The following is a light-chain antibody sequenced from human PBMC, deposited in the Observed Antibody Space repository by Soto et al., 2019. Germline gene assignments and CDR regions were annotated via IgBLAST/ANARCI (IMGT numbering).Light chain of an antibody. V-gene: IGLV1-51*01. CDR1: SSNMGNNY. CDR3: GTWDSSLSAGV. Sequence: QAVLTQPPSVAAAPGQKVTISCSGSSSNMGNNYVSWYQQLPGTAPKLLSYDNNKRPSGIPDRFSGSKSGTSATLVITGLQTGDEADYYCGTWDSSLSAGVFCGGTKLTVL. CDR2: DNN. J-gene: IGLJ2*01.